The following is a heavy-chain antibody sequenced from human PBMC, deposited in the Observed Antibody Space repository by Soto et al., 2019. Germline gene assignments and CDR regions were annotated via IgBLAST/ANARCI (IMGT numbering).Heavy chain of an antibody. D-gene: IGHD3-16*02. CDR3: ARHMPLSFRAVAGWHYYGMDV. J-gene: IGHJ6*02. CDR2: IYYSGST. V-gene: IGHV4-59*08. CDR1: GGSISSYY. Sequence: QVQLQESGPGLVKPSETLSLTCTVSGGSISSYYWSWIRQPPGKGLEWIGYIYYSGSTNYHPSLKSRVTISVDTSKNQFSLKLSSVTAADTAVYYCARHMPLSFRAVAGWHYYGMDVWGQGTTVTVSS.